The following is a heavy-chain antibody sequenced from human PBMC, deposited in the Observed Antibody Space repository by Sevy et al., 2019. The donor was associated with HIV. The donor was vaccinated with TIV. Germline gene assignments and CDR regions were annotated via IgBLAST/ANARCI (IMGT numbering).Heavy chain of an antibody. Sequence: GGSLRLSCAASEITFSTAIIHWVRQAPGKGLEWVAAISYDESKYYADSVKGRLTISRDSSKNTVYLEMSSLRTEDTAVYYCAKEVGTSGRYGYFNYWGQGTLVTVSS. D-gene: IGHD6-19*01. CDR1: EITFSTAI. V-gene: IGHV3-30*04. CDR3: AKEVGTSGRYGYFNY. CDR2: ISYDESK. J-gene: IGHJ4*02.